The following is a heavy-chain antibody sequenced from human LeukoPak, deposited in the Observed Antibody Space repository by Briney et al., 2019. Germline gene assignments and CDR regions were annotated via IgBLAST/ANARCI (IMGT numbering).Heavy chain of an antibody. D-gene: IGHD1-20*01. Sequence: ASVKVSCKASGYTFTGYYMHWVRQAPGQGLEWMGWINPNSGGTNYAQKFQGRVTMTRDTSISTAYMELSRLRSDDTAVYYCARDRAPVYNRNDGVDYGDRSPSDYWGQGTLVTVSS. J-gene: IGHJ4*02. CDR2: INPNSGGT. CDR1: GYTFTGYY. V-gene: IGHV1-2*02. CDR3: ARDRAPVYNRNDGVDYGDRSPSDY.